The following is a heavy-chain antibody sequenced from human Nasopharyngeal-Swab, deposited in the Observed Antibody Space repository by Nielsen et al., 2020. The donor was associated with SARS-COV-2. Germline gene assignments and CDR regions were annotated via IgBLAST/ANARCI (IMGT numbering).Heavy chain of an antibody. Sequence: GSLRLSCAASGFTFSSYAMHWVRQAPGKGLEWVAVISYDGSNKYYADSVKGRFTISRDNSKNTLYPQMNSLRAEDTAVYYCARAGGSYFDLWGRGTLVTVSS. J-gene: IGHJ2*01. CDR2: ISYDGSNK. CDR3: ARAGGSYFDL. V-gene: IGHV3-30-3*01. CDR1: GFTFSSYA. D-gene: IGHD2-15*01.